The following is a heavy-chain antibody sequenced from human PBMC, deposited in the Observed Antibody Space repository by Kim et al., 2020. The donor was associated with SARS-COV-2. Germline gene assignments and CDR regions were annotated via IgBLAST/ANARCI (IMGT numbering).Heavy chain of an antibody. CDR3: ARDPNYYGSGSYFDL. CDR1: GFTFSSYA. CDR2: ISYDGSNK. J-gene: IGHJ2*01. V-gene: IGHV3-30-3*01. D-gene: IGHD3-10*01. Sequence: GGSLRLSCAASGFTFSSYAMHWVRQAPGKGLEWVAVISYDGSNKYYADSVKGRFTISRDNSKNTLYLQMNSLRAEDTAVYYCARDPNYYGSGSYFDLWGRGTLVTVSS.